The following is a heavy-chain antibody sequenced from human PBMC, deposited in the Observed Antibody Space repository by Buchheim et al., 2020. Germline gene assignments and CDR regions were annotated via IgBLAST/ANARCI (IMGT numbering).Heavy chain of an antibody. CDR2: ISYDGSNK. Sequence: QVQLVESGGGVVQPGRSLRLSCAASGFTFSSYGMHWVRQAPGKGLEWVAVISYDGSNKYYADSVKGRFTISRDNSKNTLYLQMNSLRAEDTAVYYCASFPDRVGASDYWGQGTL. V-gene: IGHV3-30*03. CDR3: ASFPDRVGASDY. D-gene: IGHD1-26*01. CDR1: GFTFSSYG. J-gene: IGHJ4*02.